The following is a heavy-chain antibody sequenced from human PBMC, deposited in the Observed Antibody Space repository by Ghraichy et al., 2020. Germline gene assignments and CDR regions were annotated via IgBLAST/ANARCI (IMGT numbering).Heavy chain of an antibody. D-gene: IGHD6-6*01. V-gene: IGHV4-31*03. J-gene: IGHJ4*02. CDR3: ARGGGIAARPGLLDY. CDR1: GGSISSGGYY. CDR2: IYYSGST. Sequence: SETLSLTCTVSGGSISSGGYYWSWIRQHPGKGLEWIGYIYYSGSTYYNPSLKSRVTISVDTSKNQFSLKLSSVTAADTAVYYCARGGGIAARPGLLDYWGQGTLVTVSS.